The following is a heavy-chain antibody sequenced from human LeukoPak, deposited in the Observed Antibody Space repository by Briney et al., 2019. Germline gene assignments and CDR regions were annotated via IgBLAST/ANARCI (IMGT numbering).Heavy chain of an antibody. Sequence: PSETLSLTCTVSGGSISSYYWSWIRQPPGKGLEWIGYIYYSGSTNYNPSLKSRVTISVDTSKNQFSLKPSSVTAADTAVYYCAIAIFGVARFDYWGQGTLVTVSS. CDR2: IYYSGST. CDR3: AIAIFGVARFDY. D-gene: IGHD3-3*01. CDR1: GGSISSYY. V-gene: IGHV4-59*01. J-gene: IGHJ4*02.